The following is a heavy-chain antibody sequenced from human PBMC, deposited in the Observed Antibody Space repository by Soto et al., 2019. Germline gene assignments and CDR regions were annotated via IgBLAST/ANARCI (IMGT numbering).Heavy chain of an antibody. J-gene: IGHJ4*02. CDR3: ARGPTGWYGFDY. CDR1: GFSFSTNW. Sequence: EVQLVESGGGLVQPGGSLRLSCAASGFSFSTNWMHWVRQVPGKGLVWVSRLSRDGSSANYADSVKGRFTISRDNAKNTLYLQMNSLTAEDTAIYYCARGPTGWYGFDYWGQGTLVTVSS. D-gene: IGHD6-19*01. CDR2: LSRDGSSA. V-gene: IGHV3-74*01.